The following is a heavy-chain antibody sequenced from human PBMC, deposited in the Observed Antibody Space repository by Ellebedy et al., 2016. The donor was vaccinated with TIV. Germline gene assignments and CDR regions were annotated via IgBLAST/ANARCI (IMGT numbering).Heavy chain of an antibody. J-gene: IGHJ4*02. CDR1: GYTFTDLY. Sequence: AASVKVSCKASGYTFTDLYIHWIRQAPGQGLEWMGWINPKNGGTNYARRFQGWVTMTRDTSINTAYMELSRLRSDATAIYYCARVPSGYSNMWPSFDYWGQGSLVTVSS. D-gene: IGHD3-9*01. CDR2: INPKNGGT. V-gene: IGHV1-2*04. CDR3: ARVPSGYSNMWPSFDY.